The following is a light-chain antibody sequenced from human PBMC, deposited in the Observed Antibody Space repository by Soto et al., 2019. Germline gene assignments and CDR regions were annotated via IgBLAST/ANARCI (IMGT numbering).Light chain of an antibody. J-gene: IGLJ3*02. CDR2: DVT. CDR3: CSYAGSSLWV. V-gene: IGLV2-11*01. CDR1: SSDVGGSNY. Sequence: QSALTQPRSVSGSPGQAVTISCTGTSSDVGGSNYVSWYQQHPGKAPKLVIYDVTRRPSGVPDRFSGSKSGNTASLTISGLQAEDEADYYCCSYAGSSLWVFGGGTKLTV.